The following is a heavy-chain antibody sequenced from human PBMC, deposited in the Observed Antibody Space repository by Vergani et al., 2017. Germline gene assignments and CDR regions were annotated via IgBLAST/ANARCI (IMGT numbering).Heavy chain of an antibody. V-gene: IGHV4-61*02. CDR2: IYTSGST. J-gene: IGHJ4*02. D-gene: IGHD2-8*02. CDR1: GGSISSGSYY. CDR3: AGDVQVKGVDC. Sequence: QVQLQESGPGLVKPSQTLSLTCTVSGGSISSGSYYWSWIRQPAGKGLEWIGRIYTSGSTNYNPSLRSRVTMSVDTSKNQFSLKLSSVTAADTAVYYCAGDVQVKGVDCWGQGTLVTVSS.